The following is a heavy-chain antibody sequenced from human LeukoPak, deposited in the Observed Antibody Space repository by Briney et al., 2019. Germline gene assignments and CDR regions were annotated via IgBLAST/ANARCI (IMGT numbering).Heavy chain of an antibody. CDR1: GYSFTYYW. CDR2: MHPGYSDI. V-gene: IGHV5-51*01. CDR3: ARRSNWSFRGDGNWFDS. J-gene: IGHJ5*01. D-gene: IGHD1-20*01. Sequence: GESLKISCQASGYSFTYYWIAWVRQMPGKGLEWMGIMHPGYSDITYSPSFKGQVTMSADKSISTAYLQWNTLKASDTAIYYCARRSNWSFRGDGNWFDSWGQGTLVTVSS.